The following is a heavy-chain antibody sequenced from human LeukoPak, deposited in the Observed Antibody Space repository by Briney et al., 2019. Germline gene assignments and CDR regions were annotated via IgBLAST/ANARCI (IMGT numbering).Heavy chain of an antibody. CDR2: ISAYNGNT. D-gene: IGHD3-16*01. CDR3: ARDLVWEYYFDY. V-gene: IGHV1-18*01. CDR1: GYTFTSYG. J-gene: IGHJ4*02. Sequence: ASVKVSCKASGYTFTSYGISWVRQAPGQGLEWMGWISAYNGNTNYAQKFQGRVTMTRDMSTSTVYMELSSLRSEDTAVYYCARDLVWEYYFDYWGQGTLVTVSS.